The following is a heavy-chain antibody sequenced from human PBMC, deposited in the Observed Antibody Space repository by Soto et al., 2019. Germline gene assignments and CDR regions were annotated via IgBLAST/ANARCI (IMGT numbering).Heavy chain of an antibody. J-gene: IGHJ4*02. V-gene: IGHV4-31*03. CDR1: GGSFSSSSYY. CDR3: ARVYRGRIQLWTQFDY. Sequence: SETLSLTCTVSGGSFSSSSYYWGWIRQPPGKGLEWIGYIYYSGSTYYNPSLKSRVTISVDTSKNQFSLKLSSVTAADTAVYYCARVYRGRIQLWTQFDYWGQGTLDTVSS. CDR2: IYYSGST. D-gene: IGHD5-18*01.